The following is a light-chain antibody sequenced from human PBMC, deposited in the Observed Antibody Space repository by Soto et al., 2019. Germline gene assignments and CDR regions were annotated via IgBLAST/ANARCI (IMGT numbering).Light chain of an antibody. J-gene: IGKJ5*01. Sequence: EIVLTQSPATLSLSPGERATLSCRASQSVSTFLAWYQQKPGQAPKLLIYDASKRATDIPARFSGSGSGTDFTLTISSLEPEDFAVYYCQQRCDWPPFTSGQGTRLGIK. V-gene: IGKV3-11*01. CDR3: QQRCDWPPFT. CDR2: DAS. CDR1: QSVSTF.